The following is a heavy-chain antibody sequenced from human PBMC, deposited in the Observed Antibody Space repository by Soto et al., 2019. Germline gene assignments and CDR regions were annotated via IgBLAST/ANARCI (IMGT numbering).Heavy chain of an antibody. V-gene: IGHV3-33*01. Sequence: HPGGSLRLSCAASGFTFSSYGMHWVRQAPGKGLEWVAVIWYDGSNKYYADSVKGRFTISRDNSKNTLYLQMNSLRAEDTAVYYCARDPYSSGSNWFDPWGQGTLVTVSS. J-gene: IGHJ5*02. CDR3: ARDPYSSGSNWFDP. CDR2: IWYDGSNK. D-gene: IGHD6-19*01. CDR1: GFTFSSYG.